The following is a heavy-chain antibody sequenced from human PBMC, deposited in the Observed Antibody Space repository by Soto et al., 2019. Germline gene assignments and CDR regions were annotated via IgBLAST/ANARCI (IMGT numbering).Heavy chain of an antibody. D-gene: IGHD2-8*01. CDR1: GYSFTDYQ. CDR2: INPKSGGT. CDR3: ARGDSTDCSNGVCSFFYNHDMDV. J-gene: IGHJ6*02. Sequence: ASVKVSCKASGYSFTDYQIHWVRQAPGQGLEWLGRINPKSGGTSTAQKFQGWVTMTTDTSISTASMELTRLTSDDTAIYYCARGDSTDCSNGVCSFFYNHDMDVWGQGTMVTVSS. V-gene: IGHV1-2*04.